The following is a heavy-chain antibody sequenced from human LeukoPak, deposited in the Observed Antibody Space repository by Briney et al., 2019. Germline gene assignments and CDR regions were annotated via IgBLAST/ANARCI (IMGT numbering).Heavy chain of an antibody. V-gene: IGHV4-39*07. D-gene: IGHD4-17*01. CDR2: IYSNGNT. J-gene: IGHJ4*02. CDR1: GGSISSSGHY. Sequence: KPSETLSLTCSVSGGSISSSGHYWGWIRQSPEKGLDWTGSIYSNGNTYYNPSVKSRVTISVDTSKNQFSLKLTSVTAAETAVYYCARSATVTTGYFDYWGQGALVTVSS. CDR3: ARSATVTTGYFDY.